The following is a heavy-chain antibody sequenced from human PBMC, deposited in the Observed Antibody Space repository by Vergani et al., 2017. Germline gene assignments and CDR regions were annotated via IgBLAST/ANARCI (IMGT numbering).Heavy chain of an antibody. D-gene: IGHD6-13*01. V-gene: IGHV3-30*02. CDR2: IQFDGSNQ. CDR1: GFTLSNYD. J-gene: IGHJ5*02. CDR3: AKIPDSSSWYGDWFDP. Sequence: QVQLVESGGGVVQRGGSLRLSCATSGFTLSNYDMQWIRQGAGKGLEFVAFIQFDGSNQYYADSVKGRFTLSRDFSKNTLYLQMNSLRAEDTAVYYCAKIPDSSSWYGDWFDPWGQGTLVTVSS.